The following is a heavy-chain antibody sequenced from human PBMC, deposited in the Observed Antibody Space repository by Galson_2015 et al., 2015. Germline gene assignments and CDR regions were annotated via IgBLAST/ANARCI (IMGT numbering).Heavy chain of an antibody. CDR2: VSAYNGNT. CDR3: ARAWGGFELEWWFDP. J-gene: IGHJ5*02. CDR1: GYTFTSYG. V-gene: IGHV1-18*01. Sequence: SVKVSCKASGYTFTSYGISWVRQAPGQRLEWMGWVSAYNGNTNYAQKLQGRVTMTTDTSTSTAYMELRSLRSDDTAVYYCARAWGGFELEWWFDPWGQGTLVTVSS. D-gene: IGHD1-1*01.